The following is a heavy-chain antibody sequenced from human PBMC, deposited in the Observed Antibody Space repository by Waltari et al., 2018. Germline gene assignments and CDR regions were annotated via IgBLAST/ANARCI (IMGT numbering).Heavy chain of an antibody. Sequence: EVQLVESGGGSVQPGGSLRLSCAASGMALSYAWMDWVRQAPGKGLEWVANIKQDGSEKNYVDSVEGRFSISRDNAQNSLYLQMNSLRAEDTAIYYCVTGLTTVTAKDYFDHWGQGALVTVS. V-gene: IGHV3-7*01. CDR2: IKQDGSEK. D-gene: IGHD4-17*01. CDR1: GMALSYAW. J-gene: IGHJ4*02. CDR3: VTGLTTVTAKDYFDH.